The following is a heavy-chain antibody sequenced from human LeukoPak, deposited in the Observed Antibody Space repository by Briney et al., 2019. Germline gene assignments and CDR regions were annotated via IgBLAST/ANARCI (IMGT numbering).Heavy chain of an antibody. D-gene: IGHD3-10*01. CDR3: ARGARYYYGSGSYYPYYFDY. CDR1: GGSFNGYY. J-gene: IGHJ4*02. V-gene: IGHV4-34*01. CDR2: INHSGST. Sequence: SETLSLTCAVYGGSFNGYYWSWIRQPPGKGLEWIGEINHSGSTNYNPSLKSRVTISVDTSKNQFSLKLSSVTAADTAVYYCARGARYYYGSGSYYPYYFDYWGQGTLVTVSS.